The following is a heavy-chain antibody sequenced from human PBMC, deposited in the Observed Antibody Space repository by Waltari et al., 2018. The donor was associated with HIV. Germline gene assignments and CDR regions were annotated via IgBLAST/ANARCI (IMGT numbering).Heavy chain of an antibody. CDR3: AKDSSYYYDSRGYWFDP. CDR1: GFTFSSYG. D-gene: IGHD3-22*01. CDR2: IQYDGSNK. V-gene: IGHV3-30*02. Sequence: QVQLVESGGGVVQPGGSLSLSCAASGFTFSSYGMHWVRQAPGKGLGWVALIQYDGSNKYYANSVKGVFTISRDNSKNTLYLQMNSLRAEDTAVYYCAKDSSYYYDSRGYWFDPWGQGTLVTVSS. J-gene: IGHJ5*02.